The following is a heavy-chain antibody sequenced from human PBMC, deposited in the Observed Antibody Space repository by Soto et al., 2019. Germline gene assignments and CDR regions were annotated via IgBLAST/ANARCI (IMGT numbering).Heavy chain of an antibody. CDR1: GFTFSSYW. D-gene: IGHD3-22*01. V-gene: IGHV3-74*01. CDR3: ARDPHHVDYYDSSGYLDY. CDR2: INSDGSST. J-gene: IGHJ4*02. Sequence: GGSLRLSCAASGFTFSSYWMHWVRQAPGKGLVWVSRINSDGSSTSYADPVKGRFTISRDNAKNTLYLQMNSLRAEDTAVYYCARDPHHVDYYDSSGYLDYWGQGTLVTVSS.